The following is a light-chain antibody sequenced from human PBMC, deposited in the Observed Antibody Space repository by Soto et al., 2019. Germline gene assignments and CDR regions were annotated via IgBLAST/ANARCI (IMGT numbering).Light chain of an antibody. J-gene: IGLJ3*02. CDR1: SSNIGSNY. V-gene: IGLV1-47*02. CDR3: AAWDDSLSGGV. CDR2: NNN. Sequence: QSVLTQPPSASGTPGQRVTISCSGSSSNIGSNYVYWYQQLPGTAPKLLIYNNNQRPSGVPDRFSGSKSGTSASLAISGLRSEDEADYYCAAWDDSLSGGVFGGGTKVTVL.